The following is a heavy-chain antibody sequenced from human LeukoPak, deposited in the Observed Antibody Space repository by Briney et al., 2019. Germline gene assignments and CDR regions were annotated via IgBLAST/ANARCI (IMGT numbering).Heavy chain of an antibody. J-gene: IGHJ3*02. D-gene: IGHD3-10*01. V-gene: IGHV3-48*04. CDR2: ISSSSTI. Sequence: GGSLRLSCAASGFTFSSYSMNWVRQAPGKGLEWVSYISSSSTIYYADSVKGRFTISRDNAKNSLYLQMNSLRAEDTAVYYCARAYYGSGSYYPDAFDIWGQGTMVNVSS. CDR1: GFTFSSYS. CDR3: ARAYYGSGSYYPDAFDI.